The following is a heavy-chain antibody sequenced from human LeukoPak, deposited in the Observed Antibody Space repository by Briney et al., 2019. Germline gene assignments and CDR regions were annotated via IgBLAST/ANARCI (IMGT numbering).Heavy chain of an antibody. J-gene: IGHJ4*02. CDR1: GFTFSSYG. CDR2: ISGSGGST. V-gene: IGHV3-23*01. D-gene: IGHD5-24*01. Sequence: GGSLRLSCAASGFTFSSYGLSWVRQAPGKGLEWVSGISGSGGSTNYADSVKGRFTISRDNSKNTLYLQMNSLRVEDTAVFYCAKDDAWLQYNYWGQGTLVTVSS. CDR3: AKDDAWLQYNY.